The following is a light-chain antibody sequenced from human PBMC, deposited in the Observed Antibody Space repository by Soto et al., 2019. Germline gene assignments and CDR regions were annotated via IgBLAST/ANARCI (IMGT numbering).Light chain of an antibody. J-gene: IGKJ2*01. V-gene: IGKV3-20*01. Sequence: EIVLTQSPGTLSLSPGERATLSCRASQSVSSTYLAWYQQNPGQAPRLLIYGASSRATGIPDRFSGSGSGTDFTLTSSRLEPEDFAVYFGQQYGSSSYTCGQGTKMEIK. CDR2: GAS. CDR1: QSVSSTY. CDR3: QQYGSSSYT.